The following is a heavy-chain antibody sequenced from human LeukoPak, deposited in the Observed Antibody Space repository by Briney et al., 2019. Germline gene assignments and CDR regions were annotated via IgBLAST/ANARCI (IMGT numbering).Heavy chain of an antibody. CDR1: GFTFTTAA. CDR3: AADLYGGSYGYYYYYMDV. D-gene: IGHD1-26*01. Sequence: GASVKVSSKASGFTFTTAAMQWVRQARGEHLEWRGGIVVGSGNTNYAEKFQERVTITRDMSTSTAYMELSSLRSEDTAVYYCAADLYGGSYGYYYYYMDVWGKGTTVTVSS. V-gene: IGHV1-58*02. CDR2: IVVGSGNT. J-gene: IGHJ6*03.